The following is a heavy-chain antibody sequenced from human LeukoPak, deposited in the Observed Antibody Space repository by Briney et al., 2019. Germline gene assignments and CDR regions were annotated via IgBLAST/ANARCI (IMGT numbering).Heavy chain of an antibody. D-gene: IGHD6-19*01. Sequence: GASVKVSCKASAYTFTGYYMHWVRQAPGQGLEWMGWINPNSGGTNYAQKFQGRVTMTRDTSISTAYMELSRLRSDDTAVYYCARDSPEQAVAGPSWNAFDIWGQGTMVTVSS. CDR1: AYTFTGYY. V-gene: IGHV1-2*02. J-gene: IGHJ3*02. CDR3: ARDSPEQAVAGPSWNAFDI. CDR2: INPNSGGT.